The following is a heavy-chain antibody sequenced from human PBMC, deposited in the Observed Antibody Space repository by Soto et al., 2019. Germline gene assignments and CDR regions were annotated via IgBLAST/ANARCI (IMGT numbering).Heavy chain of an antibody. CDR1: GYTFTSYY. J-gene: IGHJ3*02. CDR3: ARVAGSAADAFDI. Sequence: QVQLVQSGAEVKKPGASVKVSCKASGYTFTSYYMHWVRQAPGQGLEWMGIINPSGGSTSYAQKFQGIVTMTRDTSTSTVYMELSSLRSEDTAGYYCARVAGSAADAFDIWGQGTMVTVSS. CDR2: INPSGGST. V-gene: IGHV1-46*03. D-gene: IGHD3-10*01.